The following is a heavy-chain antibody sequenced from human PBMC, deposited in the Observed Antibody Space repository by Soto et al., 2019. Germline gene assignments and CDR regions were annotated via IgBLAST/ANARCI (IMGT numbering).Heavy chain of an antibody. CDR2: MNPNSGNT. Sequence: QVQLVQSGAEVKKPGASVKVSCKASGYTFTSYDINWVRQATGQGLEWMGWMNPNSGNTGHAQKFQGRVTKTSNTSISTSYMELSSLRSEDTAVYYCARDPVGYWNYASDYWGQGTLVTVSS. D-gene: IGHD1-7*01. V-gene: IGHV1-8*01. CDR3: ARDPVGYWNYASDY. J-gene: IGHJ4*02. CDR1: GYTFTSYD.